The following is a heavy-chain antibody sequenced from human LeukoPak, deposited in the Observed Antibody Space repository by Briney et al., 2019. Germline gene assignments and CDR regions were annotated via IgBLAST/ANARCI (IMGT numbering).Heavy chain of an antibody. V-gene: IGHV4-59*08. CDR1: TDSMTRYY. J-gene: IGHJ2*01. CDR2: IYYTGRA. CDR3: ASLHLYYDILTPRYFDL. Sequence: SETLSLTCSVSTDSMTRYYWRWIRQPPGKGLECIGYIYYTGRANYNPSLKSRVSISVDTSKNHFSLKFSSVTAADTAVYFCASLHLYYDILTPRYFDLWGRGTLVTVSS. D-gene: IGHD3-9*01.